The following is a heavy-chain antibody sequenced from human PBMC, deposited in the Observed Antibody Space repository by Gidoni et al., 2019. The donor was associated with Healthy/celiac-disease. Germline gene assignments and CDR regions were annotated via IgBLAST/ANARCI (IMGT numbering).Heavy chain of an antibody. J-gene: IGHJ4*02. CDR3: ARENRYCSSTSCKNYFDY. CDR1: GFTFSSYG. V-gene: IGHV3-33*01. Sequence: QVQLVESGGGVVQPGRSLRLSCAASGFTFSSYGMHWVRQAPGKGLEWVAVIWYDGSNKYYADSVKGRFNISRDNSKNTLYLQMNSLRAEDTAVYYCARENRYCSSTSCKNYFDYWGQGTLVTVSS. D-gene: IGHD2-2*01. CDR2: IWYDGSNK.